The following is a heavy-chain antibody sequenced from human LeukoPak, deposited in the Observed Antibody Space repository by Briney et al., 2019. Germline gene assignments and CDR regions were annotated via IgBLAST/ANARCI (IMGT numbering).Heavy chain of an antibody. V-gene: IGHV3-30*14. CDR2: ISYDGSNK. J-gene: IGHJ4*02. D-gene: IGHD6-19*01. Sequence: GGSLRLSCAASGFTFSSYAMHWVRQAPGKGLEWVAVISYDGSNKYYADSVKGRFTISRDISKNTVYLQMNSLRAEDTAVYYCATDPDSGWYSDADYWGQGTLVTVSS. CDR3: ATDPDSGWYSDADY. CDR1: GFTFSSYA.